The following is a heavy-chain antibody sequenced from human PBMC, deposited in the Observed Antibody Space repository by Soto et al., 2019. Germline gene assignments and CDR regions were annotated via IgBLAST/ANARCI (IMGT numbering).Heavy chain of an antibody. Sequence: ASVKVSCKASGYTFTSYAMHWVRQAPGQRLEWMGIINPSGGTANYAQKFQGRVTMTTDESTSTVYMELSSLRSEDTAVYYCARDDVVAGSRDYWGQGTLVTVSS. CDR2: INPSGGTA. CDR1: GYTFTSYA. V-gene: IGHV1-46*01. CDR3: ARDDVVAGSRDY. D-gene: IGHD6-19*01. J-gene: IGHJ4*02.